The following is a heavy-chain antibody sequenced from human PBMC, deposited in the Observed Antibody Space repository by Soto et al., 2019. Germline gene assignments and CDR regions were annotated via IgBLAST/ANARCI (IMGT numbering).Heavy chain of an antibody. D-gene: IGHD4-17*01. CDR3: AKGNHGDPLDY. CDR1: GFTFSSYG. J-gene: IGHJ4*02. V-gene: IGHV3-30*18. Sequence: WGSLRLSCAASGFTFSSYGMHWVRQAPGKGLEWVAVISYDGSNKYYADSVKGRFTISRDNSKNTLYLQMNSLRAEDTAVYYCAKGNHGDPLDYWGQGTLVTVSS. CDR2: ISYDGSNK.